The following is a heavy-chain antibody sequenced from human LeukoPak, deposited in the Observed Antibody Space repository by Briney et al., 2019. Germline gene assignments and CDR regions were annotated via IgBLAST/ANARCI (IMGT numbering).Heavy chain of an antibody. CDR2: ISGSGGST. CDR1: GFTFSSYA. Sequence: PGGSLRLSCVASGFTFSSYAMSWVRQAPGKGLECVSAISGSGGSTYYADSVKRRFTISRDNSKNTLYLQMNSLRAEDTAVYYCARDPLLLGVSFDYWGQGTLVTVSS. D-gene: IGHD3-22*01. CDR3: ARDPLLLGVSFDY. V-gene: IGHV3-23*01. J-gene: IGHJ4*02.